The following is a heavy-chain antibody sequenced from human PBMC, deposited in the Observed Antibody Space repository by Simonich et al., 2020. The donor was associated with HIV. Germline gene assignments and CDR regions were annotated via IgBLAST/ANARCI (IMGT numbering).Heavy chain of an antibody. D-gene: IGHD3-16*01. V-gene: IGHV1-2*06. CDR3: AREDGALDAFDI. Sequence: QVQLVQSGAEVKKPGASVKVSCKASGYTFTGYYMHWVRQAPGQGLEWMGRIDPKSGGTNRAQKFQGRVTMTRDTSINTAYMEVSRLRSDDTAVYYCAREDGALDAFDIWGQGTMVTVSS. CDR1: GYTFTGYY. CDR2: IDPKSGGT. J-gene: IGHJ3*02.